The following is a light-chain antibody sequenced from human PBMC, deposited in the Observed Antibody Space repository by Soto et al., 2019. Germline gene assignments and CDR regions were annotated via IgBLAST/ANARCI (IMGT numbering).Light chain of an antibody. J-gene: IGKJ5*01. Sequence: EILMTQSPATLSVSPGEGVTLSCRASQTVPSRIAWYQQKPGQAPSLLIYGASTRATGVPDRFSGTGSGTEFTLTISSLKYEDYAVYYCQQYKSWHPITFGQGTRLEIK. CDR2: GAS. CDR3: QQYKSWHPIT. V-gene: IGKV3-15*01. CDR1: QTVPSR.